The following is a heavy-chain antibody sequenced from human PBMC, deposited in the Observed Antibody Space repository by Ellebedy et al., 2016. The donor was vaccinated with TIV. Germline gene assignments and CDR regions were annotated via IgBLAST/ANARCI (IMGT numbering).Heavy chain of an antibody. J-gene: IGHJ4*02. CDR3: ARCEDYDSSGYYLVY. D-gene: IGHD3-22*01. V-gene: IGHV3-21*01. CDR1: GFTFSSYS. Sequence: GESLKISCAASGFTFSSYSMNWVRQAPGKGLEWVSSISSSSSYIYYADSVKGRFTISRDNAKNSLYLQMNSLRAEDTAVYYCARCEDYDSSGYYLVYWGQGTLVTVSS. CDR2: ISSSSSYI.